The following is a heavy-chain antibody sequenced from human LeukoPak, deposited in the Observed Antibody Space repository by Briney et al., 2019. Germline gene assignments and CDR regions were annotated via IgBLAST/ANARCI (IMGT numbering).Heavy chain of an antibody. CDR1: GGSISSSNW. D-gene: IGHD3-22*01. Sequence: PSGTLSLTCAVSGGSISSSNWWSWVRQPPGKGLEWIGEIYHSGSTNYNPSLKSRVTISVDTSKNQFSLKLSSVTAADTAVYYCARRSLRVFAKHYYDSSGSFDYWGQGTLVTVSS. V-gene: IGHV4-4*02. CDR2: IYHSGST. CDR3: ARRSLRVFAKHYYDSSGSFDY. J-gene: IGHJ4*02.